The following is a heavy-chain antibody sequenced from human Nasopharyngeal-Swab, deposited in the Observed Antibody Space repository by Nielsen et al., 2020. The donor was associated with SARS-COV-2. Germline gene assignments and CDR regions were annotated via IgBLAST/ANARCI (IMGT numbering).Heavy chain of an antibody. J-gene: IGHJ4*02. V-gene: IGHV3-73*01. CDR1: GFTFSDSA. CDR2: NRSKGNNYAT. Sequence: GESLKISCAASGFTFSDSAIHWVRQASGKGLEWVGRNRSKGNNYATAYSASVKGRFIIFRDDITNTAYLQMNSLKTEDTAMYYCTPCGGGCYSGRDYWGQGTLVTVSS. D-gene: IGHD2-15*01. CDR3: TPCGGGCYSGRDY.